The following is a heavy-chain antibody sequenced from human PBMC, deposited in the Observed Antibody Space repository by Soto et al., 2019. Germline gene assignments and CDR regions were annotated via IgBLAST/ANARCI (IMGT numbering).Heavy chain of an antibody. J-gene: IGHJ4*02. Sequence: PSETLSLTCTVSGDSVSSSNYYWGWIRHPPGRGLEWIGSILHGGNTYYNPSLKSRVTISVDTSKNQFSLKLSSVTAADTAVYYCARGGSSNYYFDYWGQGTLVTVSS. CDR1: GDSVSSSNYY. CDR2: ILHGGNT. CDR3: ARGGSSNYYFDY. V-gene: IGHV4-39*07. D-gene: IGHD1-1*01.